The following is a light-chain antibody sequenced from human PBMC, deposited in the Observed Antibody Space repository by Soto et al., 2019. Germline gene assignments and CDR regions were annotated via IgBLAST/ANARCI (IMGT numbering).Light chain of an antibody. J-gene: IGKJ3*01. V-gene: IGKV1-39*01. Sequence: DIQMNQSPSSLSASVGDRVTITCRASQSISSYLNWYQQKPGKAPKLLIYAASSLQSGVPSRFSGSGSGTDFTLTISSLQPEDFATYYCQQSYSTPRFTFGPGTKVYIK. CDR1: QSISSY. CDR3: QQSYSTPRFT. CDR2: AAS.